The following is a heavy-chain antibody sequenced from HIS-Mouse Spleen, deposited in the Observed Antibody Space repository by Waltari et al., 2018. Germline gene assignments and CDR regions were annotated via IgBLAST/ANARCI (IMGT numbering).Heavy chain of an antibody. J-gene: IGHJ6*02. CDR3: AREYSSSWYYYYGMDV. V-gene: IGHV3-30-3*01. CDR1: GFTFSSYA. CDR2: RSEDGSNK. Sequence: QVQLVESGGGVVQPGRSLRLSCAASGFTFSSYAMHWVRQAPGKGVGWVAVRSEDGSNKYYADSVKGRFTISRDNSKNTLYLQMNSLRAEDTAVYYCAREYSSSWYYYYGMDVWGQGTTVTVSS. D-gene: IGHD6-13*01.